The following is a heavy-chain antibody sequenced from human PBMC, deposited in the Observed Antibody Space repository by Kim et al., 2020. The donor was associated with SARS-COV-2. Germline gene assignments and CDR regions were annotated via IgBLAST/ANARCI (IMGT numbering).Heavy chain of an antibody. D-gene: IGHD3-10*01. CDR3: AGHGDYYGSGSYYFNWFDP. V-gene: IGHV4-39*01. J-gene: IGHJ5*02. Sequence: SRVTISVDTSKNQFSLKLSSVTAADTAVYYCAGHGDYYGSGSYYFNWFDPWGQGTLVTVSS.